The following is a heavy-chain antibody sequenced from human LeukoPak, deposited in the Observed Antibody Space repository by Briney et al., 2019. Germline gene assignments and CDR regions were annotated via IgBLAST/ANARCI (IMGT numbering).Heavy chain of an antibody. V-gene: IGHV3-73*01. CDR3: TTFNRGHH. J-gene: IGHJ5*02. D-gene: IGHD3-16*01. Sequence: PGGSLRLSCATSGFTFSDCDMHWVRQASGKGLEWVGRSTTKATSYATTYGASLKGRFTISRDDSDNRAYLQMNSLRTEDTAVYYCTTFNRGHHWGQGALVTVSS. CDR1: GFTFSDCD. CDR2: STTKATSYAT.